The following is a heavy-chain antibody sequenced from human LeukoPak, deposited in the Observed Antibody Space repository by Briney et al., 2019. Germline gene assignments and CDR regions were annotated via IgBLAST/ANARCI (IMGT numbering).Heavy chain of an antibody. CDR1: GFTFDDYG. Sequence: RPGGYLRLSCAASGFTFDDYGMSWDRQAPGKGLEWVSGINWNGGSTGYADSVKGRFTISRDNSKNTLYLQMNSLRAEDTAVYYCARGLAYNYDSSAYFLDYWGQGTLVTVSS. D-gene: IGHD3-22*01. J-gene: IGHJ4*02. CDR3: ARGLAYNYDSSAYFLDY. CDR2: INWNGGST. V-gene: IGHV3-20*04.